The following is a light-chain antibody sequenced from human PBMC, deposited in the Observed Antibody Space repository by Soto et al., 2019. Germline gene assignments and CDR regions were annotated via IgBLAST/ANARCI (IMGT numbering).Light chain of an antibody. Sequence: QSVLTQPRSVSGSPGQSVTISCTGTSSVVGGYSYVSWYRQHPDKAPKVMIHDVSKRPSGVPDRFSGSKSGNTASLTISGLQAEDEADYYCCSYAGTFTYVFGTGTKVTVL. CDR1: SSVVGGYSY. CDR3: CSYAGTFTYV. CDR2: DVS. J-gene: IGLJ1*01. V-gene: IGLV2-11*01.